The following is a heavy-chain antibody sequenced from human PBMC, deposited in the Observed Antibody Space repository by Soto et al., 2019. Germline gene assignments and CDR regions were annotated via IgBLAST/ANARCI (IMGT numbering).Heavy chain of an antibody. J-gene: IGHJ3*02. CDR3: ARDRGLIKAFDI. V-gene: IGHV4-59*01. CDR1: GGSIITYY. CDR2: IDYSGNT. D-gene: IGHD3-16*01. Sequence: SETLSLTCTVSGGSIITYYWSWIRQPPGKGLEWIGYIDYSGNTNYNASLKSRVTISVDTSKNQFSLMLSSVTAADTAVYYCARDRGLIKAFDIWGQGTMVT.